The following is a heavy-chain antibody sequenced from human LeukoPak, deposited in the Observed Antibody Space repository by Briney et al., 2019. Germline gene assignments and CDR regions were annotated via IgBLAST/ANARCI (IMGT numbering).Heavy chain of an antibody. CDR2: INPNSGGT. V-gene: IGHV1-2*02. J-gene: IGHJ4*02. Sequence: GASVKVSCKASGYTFTGYYMHWVRQAPGQGLEWMGWINPNSGGTNYAQKFQGRVTMTRDTSISTAYMELSRLRSDDTAVYYCARGLLGTMVRGVISILFDYWGQGTLVTVSS. CDR3: ARGLLGTMVRGVISILFDY. D-gene: IGHD3-10*01. CDR1: GYTFTGYY.